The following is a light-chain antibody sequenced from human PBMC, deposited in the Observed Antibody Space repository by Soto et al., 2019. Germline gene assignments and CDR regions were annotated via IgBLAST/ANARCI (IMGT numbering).Light chain of an antibody. J-gene: IGLJ2*01. V-gene: IGLV1-44*01. CDR2: SNN. CDR1: SSNIGSNT. Sequence: QSVLTQPPSASGTPGQRVTISCSGSSSNIGSNTVNWYQQLPGTAPKLLIYSNNQRPSGVSDRFSGSKSGTSASLAISGLQSEDEADYYCAAWDDSLNGLLFGGGTKVTVL. CDR3: AAWDDSLNGLL.